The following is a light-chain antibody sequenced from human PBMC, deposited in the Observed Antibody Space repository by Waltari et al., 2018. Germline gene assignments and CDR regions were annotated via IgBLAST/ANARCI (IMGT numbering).Light chain of an antibody. CDR3: QSYDSSRTVV. V-gene: IGLV1-40*01. Sequence: QSVLTQPPSVSGAPGQRVSLSCTGSSSNIGAGYDVHWYQQIPGTAPKLLIYVSNPRPSGVPDRFSGSKSGPSASLTITGLQAEDDGDYYCQSYDSSRTVVFGGGTKLTVL. CDR1: SSNIGAGYD. CDR2: VSN. J-gene: IGLJ2*01.